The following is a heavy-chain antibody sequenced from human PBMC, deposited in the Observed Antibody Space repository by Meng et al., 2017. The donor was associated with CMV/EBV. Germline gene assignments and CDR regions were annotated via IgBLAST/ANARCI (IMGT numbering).Heavy chain of an antibody. J-gene: IGHJ4*02. CDR1: GFTFSSYG. D-gene: IGHD5-24*01. CDR2: IRYDGTNK. V-gene: IGHV3-30*02. CDR3: AKDFMEGEMATISGDY. Sequence: GESLKISCAASGFTFSSYGMHWVRQAPGKGLEWVAFIRYDGTNKYYTDSVKGRFTISRDNSKNTLYLQMNSLRAEDTAVYYCAKDFMEGEMATISGDYWGQGTLVTVS.